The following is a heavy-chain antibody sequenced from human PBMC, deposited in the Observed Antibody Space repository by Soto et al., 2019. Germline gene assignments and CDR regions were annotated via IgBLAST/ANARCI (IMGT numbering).Heavy chain of an antibody. D-gene: IGHD3-10*01. J-gene: IGHJ6*02. CDR3: ASEFGEANYYYYGMDV. Sequence: QLQLQESGPGLVKPSETLSLTCTVSGGSISSSSYYWGWIRQPPGKGLEWIGSIYYSGSTYYNPSLKSRVTISVDTSKNQFSLKLSSVTAADTAVYYCASEFGEANYYYYGMDVWGQGTTVTVSS. CDR2: IYYSGST. V-gene: IGHV4-39*01. CDR1: GGSISSSSYY.